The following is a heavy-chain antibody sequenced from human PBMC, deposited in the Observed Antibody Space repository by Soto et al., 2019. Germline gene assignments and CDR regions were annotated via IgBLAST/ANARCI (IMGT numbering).Heavy chain of an antibody. J-gene: IGHJ4*02. CDR3: AHQYCSGGSCFALDY. Sequence: QITLKESGPTLVKPTQTLTLTCTFSGFSLSTSGVGVGWIRQPPGKALEWLALIYWDDDKRYSPSLKSRLTITKDTSKNQVVLTMTNLDPVDTATYYCAHQYCSGGSCFALDYWGQGTLVTVSS. CDR2: IYWDDDK. CDR1: GFSLSTSGVG. V-gene: IGHV2-5*02. D-gene: IGHD2-15*01.